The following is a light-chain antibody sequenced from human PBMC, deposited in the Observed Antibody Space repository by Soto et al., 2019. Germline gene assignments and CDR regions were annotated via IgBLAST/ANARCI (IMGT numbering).Light chain of an antibody. CDR2: AAS. CDR3: QQSYSTPIT. J-gene: IGKJ3*01. CDR1: QSISSY. Sequence: DIQMTQSPSSLSASVGDRVTITCRASQSISSYLNWYQQKPGKAPKHLIYAASSLQSGIPSRFSGSGFGTDFTLTISSLQPEDFATYYCQQSYSTPITFGPGTKVDIK. V-gene: IGKV1-39*01.